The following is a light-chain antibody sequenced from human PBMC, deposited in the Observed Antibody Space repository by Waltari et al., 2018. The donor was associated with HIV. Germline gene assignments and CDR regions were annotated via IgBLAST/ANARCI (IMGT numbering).Light chain of an antibody. V-gene: IGLV2-8*01. Sequence: QSALTQPPSASGSPGQSVTISCTGTSSDVGGYDYVSWYQQHPGKAPKRMISEVNKRPSGVPDRFSGPRSGNTASLTVSGLQAEDEAHYYCSSYAGRNTLLFGGGTKLTVL. CDR3: SSYAGRNTLL. CDR2: EVN. J-gene: IGLJ2*01. CDR1: SSDVGGYDY.